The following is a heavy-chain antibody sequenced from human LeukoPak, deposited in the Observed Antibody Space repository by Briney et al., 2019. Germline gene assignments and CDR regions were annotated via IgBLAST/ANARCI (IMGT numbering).Heavy chain of an antibody. D-gene: IGHD6-13*01. CDR1: GFTFSAYW. J-gene: IGHJ4*02. V-gene: IGHV3-7*01. CDR3: GRLGYEAAVDD. Sequence: PGGSLRLSCAASGFTFSAYWMTWVRQAPDKGLEWVANIEPPVSETYYVDPVKGRVTISRDNAKNLLYLEMNSLRAEDTALYYGGRLGYEAAVDDWGQGTLVAVSS. CDR2: IEPPVSET.